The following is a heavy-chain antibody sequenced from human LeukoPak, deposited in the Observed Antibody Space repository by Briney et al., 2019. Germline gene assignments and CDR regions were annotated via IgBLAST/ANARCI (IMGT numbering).Heavy chain of an antibody. CDR2: IDPSDSYN. J-gene: IGHJ5*02. V-gene: IGHV5-10-1*01. CDR1: GYSFTSYW. Sequence: GESLKISCKGSGYSFTSYWISWVRQMAGKGLEWMGRIDPSDSYNNYSPSFQDHVTISADKSISTAYLQWSSLKASDTAMYYCARFKGIAAAGTDWFDPWGQGTLVTVSS. D-gene: IGHD6-13*01. CDR3: ARFKGIAAAGTDWFDP.